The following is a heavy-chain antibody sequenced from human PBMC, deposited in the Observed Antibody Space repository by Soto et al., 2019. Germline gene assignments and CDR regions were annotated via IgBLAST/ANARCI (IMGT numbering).Heavy chain of an antibody. Sequence: QVQLVESGGGVVQPGRSLRLSCAASGFTFIGNGMNGVGQVPGRGLGWVAVIWYDGSNKYYADSVKGRFTISRDNSKNTLYLQMNSLRAEDTAVYYCARDMYSSGWNAFDIWGQGTMVTVSS. D-gene: IGHD6-19*01. CDR2: IWYDGSNK. J-gene: IGHJ3*02. CDR3: ARDMYSSGWNAFDI. CDR1: GFTFIGNG. V-gene: IGHV3-33*01.